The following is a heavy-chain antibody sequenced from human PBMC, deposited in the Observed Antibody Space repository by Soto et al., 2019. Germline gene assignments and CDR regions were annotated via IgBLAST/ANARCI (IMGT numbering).Heavy chain of an antibody. V-gene: IGHV3-33*01. Sequence: PGGSLRLSCAASGFTFGSYGMHWVRQAPGKGLEWVAVIWYDGSNKYYADSVKGRFTISRDNSKNTLYLQMNSLRAEDTAVYYCARAPGGAASGHYYYYYYGMDVWGQGTTVTVSS. J-gene: IGHJ6*02. CDR2: IWYDGSNK. D-gene: IGHD3-16*01. CDR3: ARAPGGAASGHYYYYYYGMDV. CDR1: GFTFGSYG.